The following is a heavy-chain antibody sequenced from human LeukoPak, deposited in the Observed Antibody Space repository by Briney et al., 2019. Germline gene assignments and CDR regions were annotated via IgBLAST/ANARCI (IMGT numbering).Heavy chain of an antibody. Sequence: PSETLPLTCTVSGASISSYYWSWIRQPPGKGLEWVGGSTNYNPSLKSRVTISVDTSKDQFSLKLSSVTAADTAVYYCARVGRTSRLPGAYWGQGTLVTVSS. V-gene: IGHV4-59*01. CDR1: GASISSYY. CDR3: ARVGRTSRLPGAY. J-gene: IGHJ4*02. CDR2: GST. D-gene: IGHD3/OR15-3a*01.